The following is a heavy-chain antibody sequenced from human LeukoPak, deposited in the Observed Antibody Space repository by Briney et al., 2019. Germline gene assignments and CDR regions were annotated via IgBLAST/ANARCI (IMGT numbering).Heavy chain of an antibody. CDR3: ARLGFIAVAETGGY. J-gene: IGHJ4*02. D-gene: IGHD6-19*01. CDR1: GYTFTSYA. CDR2: INTGNGNT. V-gene: IGHV1-3*04. Sequence: ASVKVSCKASGYTFTSYAMHWVRQAPGQRLEWMGWINTGNGNTKYSQKFQGRVTITRDTSASTAYMELSSLRSEDTAVYYCARLGFIAVAETGGYWGQGTLVTVSS.